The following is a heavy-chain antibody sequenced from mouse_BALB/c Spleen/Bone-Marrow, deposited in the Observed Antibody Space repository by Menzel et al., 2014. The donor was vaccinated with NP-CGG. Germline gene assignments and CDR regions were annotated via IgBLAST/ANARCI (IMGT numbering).Heavy chain of an antibody. Sequence: EVQLQQSGTVLARPGASVKMSCKASGYSFTNYWMHWVKQRPGQGLEWIGATYPGNSDTRYNQKFKGKAKLTAVTSASTAYMDLSSLTNEDSAVYYCTTLGLAWFAYWGQGTLVTVSA. J-gene: IGHJ3*01. CDR2: TYPGNSDT. D-gene: IGHD3-1*01. CDR3: TTLGLAWFAY. CDR1: GYSFTNYW. V-gene: IGHV1-5*01.